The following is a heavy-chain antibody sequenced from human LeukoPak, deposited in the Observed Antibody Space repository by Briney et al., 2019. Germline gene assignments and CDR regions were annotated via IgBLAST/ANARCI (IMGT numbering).Heavy chain of an antibody. CDR3: ARQSGSSVAFDI. CDR2: IYTSGST. V-gene: IGHV4-4*09. Sequence: SETLSLTCTVSGGSISSYYWSWIRQPPGKGLEWIGYIYTSGSTNYNPSLKSRVTISVDTSKNQFSLKLSSVTAADTAVYYCARQSGSSVAFDIWGQGTMVTVSS. CDR1: GGSISSYY. D-gene: IGHD6-6*01. J-gene: IGHJ3*02.